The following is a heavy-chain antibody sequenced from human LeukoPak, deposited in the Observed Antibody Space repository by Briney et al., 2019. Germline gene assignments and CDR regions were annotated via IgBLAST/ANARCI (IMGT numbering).Heavy chain of an antibody. CDR1: GFTFTSYG. V-gene: IGHV1-18*01. CDR3: ARDLRITMVRGVIITLGY. J-gene: IGHJ4*02. D-gene: IGHD3-10*01. CDR2: ISAYNGNT. Sequence: PGGSLRLSCAASGFTFTSYGISWVRQAPGQGLECMGWISAYNGNTNYAQKLQGRVTMTTDTSTSTAYMELRSLRSDDTAVYYCARDLRITMVRGVIITLGYWGQGTLVTVSS.